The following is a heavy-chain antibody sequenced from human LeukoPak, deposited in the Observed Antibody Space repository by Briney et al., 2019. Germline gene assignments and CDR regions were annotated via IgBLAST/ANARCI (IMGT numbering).Heavy chain of an antibody. CDR1: GFTFSSYW. J-gene: IGHJ4*02. D-gene: IGHD1-14*01. CDR3: VKDNPLDY. V-gene: IGHV3-30*02. Sequence: GGSLRLSCAASGFTFSSYWMSWVRQAPGKGLDWVAFIRYDGNNKLYADSVKGRFTISRDNSKNTLYLHINSLRAEDTAVYYCVKDNPLDYWGQGTLVIVSS. CDR2: IRYDGNNK.